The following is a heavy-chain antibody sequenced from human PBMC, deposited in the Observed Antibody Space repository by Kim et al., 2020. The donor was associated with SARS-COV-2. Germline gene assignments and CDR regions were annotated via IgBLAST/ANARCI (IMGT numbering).Heavy chain of an antibody. CDR1: GGSISSSSYY. J-gene: IGHJ6*02. Sequence: SETLSLTCTVSGGSISSSSYYWGWIRQPPGKGLEWIGSIYYSGSTYYNPSLKSRVTISVDTSKNQFSLKLSSVTAADTAVYYCARLLATRLGRRIYYYYGMDVWGQGTTVTVSS. V-gene: IGHV4-39*01. CDR2: IYYSGST. D-gene: IGHD1-1*01. CDR3: ARLLATRLGRRIYYYYGMDV.